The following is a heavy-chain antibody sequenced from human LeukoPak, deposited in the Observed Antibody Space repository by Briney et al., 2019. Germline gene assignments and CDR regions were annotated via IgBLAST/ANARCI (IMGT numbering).Heavy chain of an antibody. V-gene: IGHV1-18*01. D-gene: IGHD1-26*01. CDR3: ARVPPTRYPHNWFDP. Sequence: ASVKVSCKASGYTFTSYGISWVRQAPGQGLEWMGWISAYNGNTNYAQKLQGRVTMTTDTSTSTSYMQLKSLRSHNTAVYSCARVPPTRYPHNWFDPWGQGTLVTVSS. CDR1: GYTFTSYG. CDR2: ISAYNGNT. J-gene: IGHJ5*02.